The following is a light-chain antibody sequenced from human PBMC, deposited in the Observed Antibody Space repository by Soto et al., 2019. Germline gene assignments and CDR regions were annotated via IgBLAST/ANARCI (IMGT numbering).Light chain of an antibody. CDR3: SSYTSSSTVV. J-gene: IGLJ2*01. CDR2: EVS. Sequence: QSVLTQPACVSGSPGQSITISCTGTSSDVGGYTYVSWYQQHPGKAPKLMIYEVSNRPSGVSNRFSGSKSGNTASLTISGVQAEDEADYYCSSYTSSSTVVFGGGTKLTVL. V-gene: IGLV2-14*01. CDR1: SSDVGGYTY.